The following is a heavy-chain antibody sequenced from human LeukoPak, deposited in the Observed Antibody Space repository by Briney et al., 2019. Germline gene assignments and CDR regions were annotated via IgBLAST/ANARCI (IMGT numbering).Heavy chain of an antibody. CDR1: GGSISSSSYY. D-gene: IGHD3-10*01. CDR3: ASGSGGKGDY. V-gene: IGHV4-39*01. J-gene: IGHJ4*02. Sequence: SETLSLTCTVSGGSISSSSYYWGWIRQPPGKGLERIGSIYYSGSTYYNPSLKSRVTISVDTSKNQFSLKLSSVTAADTAVYYCASGSGGKGDYWGQGTLVTVSS. CDR2: IYYSGST.